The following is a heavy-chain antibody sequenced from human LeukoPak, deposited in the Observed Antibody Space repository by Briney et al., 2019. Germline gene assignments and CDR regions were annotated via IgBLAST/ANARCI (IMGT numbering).Heavy chain of an antibody. CDR3: ARLRYSGYDRWDIWFDP. V-gene: IGHV4-4*07. CDR2: IYTSGST. Sequence: PSETLSLTCTVSGGSISSYYWSWIRQPAGKGLEWIGHIYTSGSTNYNPSLKSRVTMSVDTSKNQFSLKLSSVTAADTAVYYCARLRYSGYDRWDIWFDPWGQGTLVTVSS. CDR1: GGSISSYY. D-gene: IGHD5-12*01. J-gene: IGHJ5*02.